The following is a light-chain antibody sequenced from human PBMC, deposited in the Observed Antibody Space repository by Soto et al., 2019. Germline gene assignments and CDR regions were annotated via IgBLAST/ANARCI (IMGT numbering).Light chain of an antibody. Sequence: EIVLTQSPGTLSLSPGERATLSCRASQSVSSSYLAWYQQKPGQALRLLIYGASSRATRIPDRFSGSGSGTDFTLTISRLEPEDFAVYYCQQYGSSPPITFGPGTKVDIQ. CDR3: QQYGSSPPIT. J-gene: IGKJ3*01. CDR2: GAS. V-gene: IGKV3-20*01. CDR1: QSVSSSY.